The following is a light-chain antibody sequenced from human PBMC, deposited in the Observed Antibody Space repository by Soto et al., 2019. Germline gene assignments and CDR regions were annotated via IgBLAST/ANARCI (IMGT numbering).Light chain of an antibody. CDR3: SSYASSNTLV. V-gene: IGLV2-14*01. CDR1: SSDVGGYDY. Sequence: QSVLTQPASVSGSPGQSITISCTGTSSDVGGYDYVSWYQQYPGKAPKLMIYYVSDRPSGVSDRFSGSKSGNTASLTFSGLQAEDEADYYCSSYASSNTLVFGTGTKVTAL. J-gene: IGLJ1*01. CDR2: YVS.